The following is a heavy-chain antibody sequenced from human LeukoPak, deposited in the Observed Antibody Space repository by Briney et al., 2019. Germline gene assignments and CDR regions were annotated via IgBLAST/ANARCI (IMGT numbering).Heavy chain of an antibody. V-gene: IGHV1-69*04. D-gene: IGHD2-21*02. J-gene: IGHJ6*02. CDR2: IIPVLGIA. Sequence: SVKVSCKASGGTFSSYAISWVRQAPGQGLEWMGRIIPVLGIANYAQKFQGRVTITADKSTSTAYMELSSLRSEDTAVYYCARGLAYCGGDCYHYYYGMDVWGQGTTVTVSS. CDR3: ARGLAYCGGDCYHYYYGMDV. CDR1: GGTFSSYA.